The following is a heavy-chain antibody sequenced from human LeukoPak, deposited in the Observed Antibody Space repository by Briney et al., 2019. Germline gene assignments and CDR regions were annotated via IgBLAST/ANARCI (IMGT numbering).Heavy chain of an antibody. CDR1: GGSIGSYY. D-gene: IGHD3-9*01. V-gene: IGHV4-59*01. J-gene: IGHJ4*02. CDR3: ARGDYDILTGALHYFDY. CDR2: IYYSGST. Sequence: SETLSLTCTVSGGSIGSYYWSWLRQPPGKGLEWIGYIYYSGSTNYNPSLKSRVTISVDTSKNQFSLKLSSVTAADTAVYYCARGDYDILTGALHYFDYWGQGTLVTVSS.